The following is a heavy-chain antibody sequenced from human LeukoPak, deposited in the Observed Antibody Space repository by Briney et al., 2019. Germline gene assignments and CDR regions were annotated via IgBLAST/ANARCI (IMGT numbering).Heavy chain of an antibody. CDR1: GYTFTGYY. V-gene: IGHV1-2*02. Sequence: ASVKVSCKASGYTFTGYYMHWVRQAPGQGLEWMGWINPNSGDTKYAQKFQGRVTMTGDTSISTAYMELSRLTSDDTAVYYCATQRGSYLWGTDFDYWGQGTLVTVSS. J-gene: IGHJ4*02. D-gene: IGHD3-16*01. CDR3: ATQRGSYLWGTDFDY. CDR2: INPNSGDT.